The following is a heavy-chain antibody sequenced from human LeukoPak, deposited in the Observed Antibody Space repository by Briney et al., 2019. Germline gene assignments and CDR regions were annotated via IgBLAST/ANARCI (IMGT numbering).Heavy chain of an antibody. Sequence: GRSLRLSCAGSGFTFSSHWMNWVRQAPGKGIEWVASIKDDGSEKHFLDSVNGRFAISRDNAKNSLYLQMSSLRAEDTAVYYCARRGITISGVLVYHYSGLDVWGQGTTVTVSS. J-gene: IGHJ6*02. D-gene: IGHD3-3*01. CDR1: GFTFSSHW. V-gene: IGHV3-7*02. CDR3: ARRGITISGVLVYHYSGLDV. CDR2: IKDDGSEK.